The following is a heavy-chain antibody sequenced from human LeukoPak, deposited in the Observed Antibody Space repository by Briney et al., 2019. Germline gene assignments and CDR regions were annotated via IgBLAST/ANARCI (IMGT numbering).Heavy chain of an antibody. Sequence: GGSLRLSCAASGFTFTTYWMYWLRQAPGKGLVWVSHINSDGSITIYADSVKGRFTISRDNAKNTLYLQMNSLRAEDTAVYYCARDAVDTANAVWGQGTTVIVSS. D-gene: IGHD5-18*01. J-gene: IGHJ6*02. CDR3: ARDAVDTANAV. CDR1: GFTFTTYW. V-gene: IGHV3-74*01. CDR2: INSDGSIT.